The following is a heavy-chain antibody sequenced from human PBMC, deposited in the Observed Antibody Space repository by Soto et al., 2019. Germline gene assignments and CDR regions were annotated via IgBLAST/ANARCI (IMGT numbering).Heavy chain of an antibody. J-gene: IGHJ5*02. Sequence: QVQLQESGPRLVKPSGTLSLTCAVYGGSLSSCNWWSWVRQPPGKGLEWIGEIYRDGSTSYNPSLKSRVAMAVDKSKNQTSLKMTSLTAADPAVYFCSGGGRPGQIDWFDPWGQGILVTVSS. V-gene: IGHV4-4*02. D-gene: IGHD2-21*01. CDR2: IYRDGST. CDR3: SGGGRPGQIDWFDP. CDR1: GGSLSSCNW.